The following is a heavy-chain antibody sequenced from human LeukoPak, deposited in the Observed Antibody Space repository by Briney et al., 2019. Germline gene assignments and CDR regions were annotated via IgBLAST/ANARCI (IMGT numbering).Heavy chain of an antibody. CDR1: GYTFTTYL. J-gene: IGHJ4*02. CDR2: LHPVTGGT. D-gene: IGHD2-8*01. Sequence: ASVKVSCKASGYTFTTYLIHWVRQAPGQGLEWMGELHPVTGGTNYAQKFQGRVTMTRDTSTSTVYLELSSLTSEDTAVYFCASSHPLSSTNEYYTPFDYWGQGTLVTVSS. V-gene: IGHV1-46*01. CDR3: ASSHPLSSTNEYYTPFDY.